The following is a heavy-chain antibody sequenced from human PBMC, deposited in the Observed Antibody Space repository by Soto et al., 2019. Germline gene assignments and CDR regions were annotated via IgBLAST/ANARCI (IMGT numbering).Heavy chain of an antibody. V-gene: IGHV1-69*06. D-gene: IGHD3-22*01. CDR3: ASVYYYDSSGYYYPYFDY. J-gene: IGHJ4*02. Sequence: ASVKVSCKASGGTFSSYAISWVRQAPGQGLEWMGGIIPIFGTANYAQKFQGRVTITADKSTSTAYMELSSLRSEDTAVYYCASVYYYDSSGYYYPYFDYWGQGTLVTVSS. CDR1: GGTFSSYA. CDR2: IIPIFGTA.